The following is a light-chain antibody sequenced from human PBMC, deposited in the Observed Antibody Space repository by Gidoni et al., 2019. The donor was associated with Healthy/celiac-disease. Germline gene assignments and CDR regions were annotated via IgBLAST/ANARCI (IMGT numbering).Light chain of an antibody. V-gene: IGKV1-33*01. CDR2: DAS. Sequence: DIQMTQSLSSLSASVGDRVTITCQASQDISNYLNWYQQKPGKAPKLLIYDASNLETGVPSRFSGSGSGTDFTFTISSLQPEDIATYYCQQYDNLPPFTFXPXTKVDIK. CDR1: QDISNY. J-gene: IGKJ3*01. CDR3: QQYDNLPPFT.